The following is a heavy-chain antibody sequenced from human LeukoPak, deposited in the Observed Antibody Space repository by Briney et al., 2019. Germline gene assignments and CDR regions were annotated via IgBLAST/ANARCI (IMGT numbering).Heavy chain of an antibody. V-gene: IGHV3-9*01. CDR1: GFTFDDYA. CDR2: ISWNSGSI. Sequence: GGSLRLSCAASGFTFDDYAMHWVRQAPGKGLEWVSGISWNSGSIGYADSVKGRFTISRDNAKNSLYLQMNSPRAEDTALYYCAKGGIVATLPTDYWGQGTLVTVSS. CDR3: AKGGIVATLPTDY. J-gene: IGHJ4*02. D-gene: IGHD5-12*01.